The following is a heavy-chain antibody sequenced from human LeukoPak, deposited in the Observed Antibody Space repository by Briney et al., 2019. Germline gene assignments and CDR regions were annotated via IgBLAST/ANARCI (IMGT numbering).Heavy chain of an antibody. D-gene: IGHD6-13*01. Sequence: SETLSLTCTVSGGSISSYYWSWIRQPAGKGLEWIGRIYTSGSTNYNPSLKSRVTMSVDTSKNQFSLKLSSVTAADTAVYYCARGRIAAAGYNWFDPWGQGTLVTVSS. V-gene: IGHV4-4*07. CDR3: ARGRIAAAGYNWFDP. J-gene: IGHJ5*02. CDR2: IYTSGST. CDR1: GGSISSYY.